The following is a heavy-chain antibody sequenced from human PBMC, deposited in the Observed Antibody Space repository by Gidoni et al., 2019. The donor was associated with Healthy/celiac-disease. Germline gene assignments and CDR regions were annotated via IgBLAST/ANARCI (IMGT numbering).Heavy chain of an antibody. J-gene: IGHJ4*02. V-gene: IGHV3-23*01. CDR2: ISGSGGSK. CDR1: GFPFSSYA. CDR3: AKERYGDTSDFDY. Sequence: EVQLLESGGGLVQPGGSLRRSCAASGFPFSSYAMSGVLQAPWKGLGWVAAISGSGGSKYYADSVKGRFTISRDNSKNTLYLQMNSLRAEDTAVYYCAKERYGDTSDFDYWGQGTLVTVSS. D-gene: IGHD4-17*01.